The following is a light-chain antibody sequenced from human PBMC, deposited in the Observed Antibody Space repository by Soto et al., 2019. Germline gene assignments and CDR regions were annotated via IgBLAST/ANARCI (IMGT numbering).Light chain of an antibody. J-gene: IGKJ1*01. V-gene: IGKV3-20*01. CDR2: GAS. CDR3: QQYSSSPLT. CDR1: QSVSSSY. Sequence: EIVLTQSPGTLSLSPGERATLSCRASQSVSSSYLAWYQQKPGQAPRLLIYGASSRATGIPDRFSGSGSGTDFTLTISRLAPEDFAVYYCQQYSSSPLTFGQGTKVEIK.